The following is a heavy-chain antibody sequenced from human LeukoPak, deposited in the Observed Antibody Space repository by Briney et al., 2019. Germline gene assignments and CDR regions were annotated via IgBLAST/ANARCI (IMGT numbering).Heavy chain of an antibody. D-gene: IGHD3-22*01. V-gene: IGHV3-30*02. CDR1: GFTFSSYG. CDR3: APSYYYDSSDSTNYFDY. CDR2: IRYDGSNK. Sequence: GGSLRLSCAASGFTFSSYGMHWVRQAPGKGLEWVAFIRYDGSNKYYADSVKGRFTISRDNAKNSLYLQMNSLRAEDTAVYYCAPSYYYDSSDSTNYFDYWGQGTLVTVSS. J-gene: IGHJ4*02.